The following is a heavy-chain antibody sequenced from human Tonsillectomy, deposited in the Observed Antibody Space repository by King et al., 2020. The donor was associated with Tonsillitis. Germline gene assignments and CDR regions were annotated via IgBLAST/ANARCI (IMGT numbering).Heavy chain of an antibody. J-gene: IGHJ6*02. V-gene: IGHV3-30*04. CDR1: GFSFSSYA. Sequence: VQLVESGVGVVQPGRSLRLSCAVSGFSFSSYAMNWVRQAPGKGLEWVAVISYDGSNKYYADSVKGRFTISRDNSKNTLYLQMNSLRAEDTAVYYCARDQGIAAAGTLNGMDVWGQGTTVTVSS. CDR2: ISYDGSNK. D-gene: IGHD6-13*01. CDR3: ARDQGIAAAGTLNGMDV.